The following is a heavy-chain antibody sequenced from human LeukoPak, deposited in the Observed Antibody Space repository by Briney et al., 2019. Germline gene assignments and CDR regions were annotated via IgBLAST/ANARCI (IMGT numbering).Heavy chain of an antibody. D-gene: IGHD3-10*01. J-gene: IGHJ6*02. CDR3: ARDSVLLWFGEPYGMDV. CDR2: IWYDGSNK. CDR1: GFTFSTYA. V-gene: IGHV3-33*08. Sequence: PGGSLRLSCAASGFTFSTYAMSWVRQAPGKGLEWVAVIWYDGSNKYYADSVKGRFTISRDNSKNTLYLQMNSLRAEDTAVYYCARDSVLLWFGEPYGMDVRGQGTTVTVSS.